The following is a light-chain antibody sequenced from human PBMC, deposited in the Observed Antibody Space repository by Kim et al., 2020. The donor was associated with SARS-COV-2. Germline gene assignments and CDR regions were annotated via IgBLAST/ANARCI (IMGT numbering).Light chain of an antibody. CDR3: QAWDSSTAV. CDR2: QDT. Sequence: SVSQGQTASITCSGDKLGDNYVGWYQQRPGQSPVLVIYQDTKRPSGIPERFSGSSSGNTATLTISGTQAMDEADYYCQAWDSSTAVFGGGTQLTVL. J-gene: IGLJ2*01. CDR1: KLGDNY. V-gene: IGLV3-1*01.